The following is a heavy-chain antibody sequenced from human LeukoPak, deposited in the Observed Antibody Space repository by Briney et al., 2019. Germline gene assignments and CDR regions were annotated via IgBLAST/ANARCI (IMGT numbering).Heavy chain of an antibody. CDR1: GGSISSSSYS. V-gene: IGHV4-39*01. Sequence: SETLSLTCTVSGGSISSSSYSWGWIRQPPGKGLEWIGSIYYSGSTYYNPSLKSRVAISVDTSKNQFSLKLSSVTAADTAVYYCARHVGNDFWSGYYHNWFDPWGQGTLVTVSS. D-gene: IGHD3-3*01. CDR3: ARHVGNDFWSGYYHNWFDP. CDR2: IYYSGST. J-gene: IGHJ5*02.